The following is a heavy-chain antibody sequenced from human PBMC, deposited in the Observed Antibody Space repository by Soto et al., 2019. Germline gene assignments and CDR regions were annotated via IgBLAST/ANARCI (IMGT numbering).Heavy chain of an antibody. Sequence: QVQLQESGPGLVKPSQTLSLTCTVSGGSISSGGYYWSWIRQHPGKGLEWIGYIYYSGSTCYNPSLKSRVTISVYTSKNQFSLKLSSVTAADTAVYYCARAAHYSSPFRWFDPWGQGTLVTVSS. CDR1: GGSISSGGYY. D-gene: IGHD6-13*01. CDR2: IYYSGST. V-gene: IGHV4-31*03. CDR3: ARAAHYSSPFRWFDP. J-gene: IGHJ5*02.